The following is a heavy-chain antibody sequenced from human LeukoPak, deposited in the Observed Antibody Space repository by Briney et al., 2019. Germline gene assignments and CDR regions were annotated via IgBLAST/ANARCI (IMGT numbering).Heavy chain of an antibody. Sequence: GGSLRLSCAASGLTFSSYSMNWVRQAPGKGLEWVSSISSSSSYIYYADSVKGRFTISRDNAKNSLYLQMNSLRAEDTAVYYCARALSDYYGSGSYYNWVAFDYWGQGTLVTVSS. V-gene: IGHV3-21*01. CDR3: ARALSDYYGSGSYYNWVAFDY. CDR1: GLTFSSYS. J-gene: IGHJ4*02. CDR2: ISSSSSYI. D-gene: IGHD3-10*01.